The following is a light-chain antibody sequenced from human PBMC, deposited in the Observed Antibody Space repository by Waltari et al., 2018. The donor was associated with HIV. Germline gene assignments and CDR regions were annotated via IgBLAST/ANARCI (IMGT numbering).Light chain of an antibody. CDR3: QQYYSPPGWT. CDR1: QSVIYSSNNENY. V-gene: IGKV4-1*01. CDR2: WAS. Sequence: DIVMTQSPDSLAVSLGERATINCKSSQSVIYSSNNENYLAWYQQKPGQPPKLLIYWASTRESGVPDRFSGSGSGTDFTLTISSLQAEDVAIYYCQQYYSPPGWTFGQGTKVEIK. J-gene: IGKJ1*01.